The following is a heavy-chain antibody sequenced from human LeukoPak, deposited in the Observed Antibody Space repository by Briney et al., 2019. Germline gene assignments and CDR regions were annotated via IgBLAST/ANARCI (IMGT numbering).Heavy chain of an antibody. CDR3: ARVNKVNYDSSGYYGY. CDR2: IYYSGST. CDR1: GGSISSYY. J-gene: IGHJ4*02. Sequence: SETLSLTCTVSGGSISSYYWSWIRQPPGKGLEWIGYIYYSGSTNYNPSLKSRVTISVDTSKNQFSLKLSSVTAADTAVYYCARVNKVNYDSSGYYGYWGQGTLVTVSS. V-gene: IGHV4-59*12. D-gene: IGHD3-22*01.